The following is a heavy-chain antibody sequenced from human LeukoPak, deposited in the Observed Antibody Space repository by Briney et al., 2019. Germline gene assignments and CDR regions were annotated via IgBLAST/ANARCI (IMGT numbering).Heavy chain of an antibody. V-gene: IGHV3-20*04. CDR3: ARDNHYDYVWGSYRLYYFDY. J-gene: IGHJ4*02. CDR2: INWNGGST. D-gene: IGHD3-16*02. CDR1: GCSFDDYG. Sequence: PGWSLRLSGGASGCSFDDYGISWVRQAPGMGLEWGSGINWNGGSTGYADSVKGRFTISRDNAKNSLYLQRNRLRAEETALYYCARDNHYDYVWGSYRLYYFDYWGQGTLVTGSS.